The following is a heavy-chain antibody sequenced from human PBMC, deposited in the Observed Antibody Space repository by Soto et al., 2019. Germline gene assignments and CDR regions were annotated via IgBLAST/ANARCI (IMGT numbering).Heavy chain of an antibody. J-gene: IGHJ5*02. D-gene: IGHD3-22*01. CDR3: VRDNDSSSYYDP. CDR2: VYGSGRT. V-gene: IGHV4-38-2*02. CDR1: GYSISNGYY. Sequence: PWETLSLTCTVSGYSISNGYYWGWIRQPPGKGLESIGNVYGSGRTYYNPSLKGRVAISVDTSKNQFSLRLSSVTAADTAVYYCVRDNDSSSYYDPWGQGTLVTVSS.